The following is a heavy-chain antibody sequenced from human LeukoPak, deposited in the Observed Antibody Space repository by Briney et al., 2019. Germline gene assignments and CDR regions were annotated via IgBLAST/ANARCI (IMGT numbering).Heavy chain of an antibody. J-gene: IGHJ6*01. V-gene: IGHV4-39*07. CDR2: IYYSGST. D-gene: IGHD3-10*01. Sequence: PSETLSLTSTVSGGSISSSSYYWGWIRQPPGKGLEWIGSIYYSGSTYYTPSLKSRVTISVDTSKNQFSLKLSSVTAADTAVYCCARVIIMVRGVSLVWGKGTTVTVSS. CDR3: ARVIIMVRGVSLV. CDR1: GGSISSSSYY.